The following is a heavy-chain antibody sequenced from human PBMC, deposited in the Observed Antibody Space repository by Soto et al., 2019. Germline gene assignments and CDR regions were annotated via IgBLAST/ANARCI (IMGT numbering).Heavy chain of an antibody. D-gene: IGHD3-10*01. CDR1: GFTFDDYA. CDR3: AKDRYDYYGSGSNYGMDV. Sequence: GGSLRLSCAASGFTFDDYAMHWVRQAPGKGLEWVSGISWNSGNIGYGDSVKGRFTISRDNAKNSLYLQMNSLRVEDTALYYCAKDRYDYYGSGSNYGMDVWGQGTTVTVSS. J-gene: IGHJ6*02. CDR2: ISWNSGNI. V-gene: IGHV3-9*01.